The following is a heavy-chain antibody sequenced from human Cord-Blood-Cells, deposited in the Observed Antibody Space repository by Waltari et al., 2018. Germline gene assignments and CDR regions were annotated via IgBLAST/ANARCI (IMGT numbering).Heavy chain of an antibody. J-gene: IGHJ4*02. CDR3: ARHDYDWGYFDY. CDR1: GGSISSSSYY. V-gene: IGHV4-39*07. CDR2: IYYSGST. Sequence: QLQLQESGPGLVKPSETLSLTCTVSGGSISSSSYYWGWIRQPPGKGLEWIGSIYYSGSTYYNPSLKSRVTISVDPSKNQFSLKLSSVTAADTAVYYCARHDYDWGYFDYWGQGTLVTVSS. D-gene: IGHD3-9*01.